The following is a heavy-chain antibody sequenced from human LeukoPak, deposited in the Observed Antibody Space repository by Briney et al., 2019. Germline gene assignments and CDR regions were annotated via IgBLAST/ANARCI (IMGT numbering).Heavy chain of an antibody. Sequence: TGGSLRLSCAASGFTFSTYTMNWVRQAPGKGLEWVSSISSKSSYTYHADSVQGRFTISRDNAKNSLYLQMNSLRAEDTAVYYCSRDLVYSHASGSFEAFDIWGQGTMVTVSS. CDR2: ISSKSSYT. J-gene: IGHJ3*02. V-gene: IGHV3-21*01. CDR1: GFTFSTYT. CDR3: SRDLVYSHASGSFEAFDI. D-gene: IGHD3-10*01.